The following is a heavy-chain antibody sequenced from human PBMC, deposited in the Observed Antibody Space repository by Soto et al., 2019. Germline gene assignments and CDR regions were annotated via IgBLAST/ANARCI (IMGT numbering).Heavy chain of an antibody. CDR1: GFTFSSYT. D-gene: IGHD3-16*01. CDR3: ARAGGAWHGEDYFDY. V-gene: IGHV3-21*01. CDR2: ISTTGHYI. J-gene: IGHJ4*02. Sequence: EVQLVESGGGLVEPGGSLRLSCAASGFTFSSYTTDWVRQAPGKGLEWVSSISTTGHYIYYTDSVKGRFTISRDNAKNSLYLQMHSLRAEDTAVYYCARAGGAWHGEDYFDYWGQGTLVTVSS.